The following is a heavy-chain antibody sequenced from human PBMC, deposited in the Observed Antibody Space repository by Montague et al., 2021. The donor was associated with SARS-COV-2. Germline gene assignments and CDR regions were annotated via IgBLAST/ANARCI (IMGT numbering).Heavy chain of an antibody. Sequence: SLRLSCAASGFTFSSYEMNWVRQAPGKGLEWVSYITSSVSTLYYSDSVXGRFTISRDNAKNSLFLQMNSLRAEDTAVYYCARDLRDYDILTGYLWGQGTLVTVSS. CDR1: GFTFSSYE. D-gene: IGHD3-9*01. CDR2: ITSSVSTL. CDR3: ARDLRDYDILTGYL. V-gene: IGHV3-48*03. J-gene: IGHJ4*02.